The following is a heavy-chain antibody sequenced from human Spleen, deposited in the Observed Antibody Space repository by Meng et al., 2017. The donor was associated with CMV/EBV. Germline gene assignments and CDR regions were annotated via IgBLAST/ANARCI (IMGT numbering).Heavy chain of an antibody. CDR2: IYPGDSDI. CDR3: ARREPTTVIIDY. D-gene: IGHD4-11*01. V-gene: IGHV5-51*01. Sequence: GESLKISCKGSGYRFSNYWIAWVRQKPGKGLEWMGMIYPGDSDIRYSPSFQGQVTFSADKSISTAYLQWSSLKASDTAMYYCARREPTTVIIDYWGQGTLVTVSS. J-gene: IGHJ4*02. CDR1: GYRFSNYW.